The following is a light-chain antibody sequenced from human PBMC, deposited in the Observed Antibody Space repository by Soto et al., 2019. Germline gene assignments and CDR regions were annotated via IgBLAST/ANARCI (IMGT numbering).Light chain of an antibody. V-gene: IGLV4-69*01. CDR3: QTWGTGINWV. CDR2: LNSDGSH. CDR1: SGHSSYA. J-gene: IGLJ3*02. Sequence: QLVLTQSPSASASLGASVKLTCTLSSGHSSYAIAWHQQQPEKGPRYLMKLNSDGSHSKGDGIPDRFSGSSSGAERYLTISSLQSEDEADYHCQTWGTGINWVFGGGTKLTVL.